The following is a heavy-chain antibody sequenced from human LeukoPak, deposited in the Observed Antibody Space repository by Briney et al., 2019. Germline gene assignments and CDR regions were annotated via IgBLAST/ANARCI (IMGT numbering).Heavy chain of an antibody. CDR3: ARPGGRWLQRYFDY. V-gene: IGHV4-59*12. J-gene: IGHJ4*02. CDR1: GGSISSYY. CDR2: IYYSGST. Sequence: KSSETLSLTCTVSGGSISSYYWSWIRQPPGKGLEWIGYIYYSGSTNYNPSLKSRVTISVDTSKNQFSLKLSSVTAADTAVYYCARPGGRWLQRYFDYWGQGTLVTVSS. D-gene: IGHD5-24*01.